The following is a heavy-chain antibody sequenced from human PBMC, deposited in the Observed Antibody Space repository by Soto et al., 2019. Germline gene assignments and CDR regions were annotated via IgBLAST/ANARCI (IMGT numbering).Heavy chain of an antibody. J-gene: IGHJ4*02. V-gene: IGHV1-3*01. CDR3: VRVAAPPRYDLDY. D-gene: IGHD1-20*01. CDR2: INAGNGNT. Sequence: ASVKVSCKASGYTFTSYAMHWVRQAPGQRLEWMGWINAGNGNTKYSQKFQGRVTITRDTSASTAYMELSSLRSEDTAVYYCVRVAAPPRYDLDYWGQGTLVTVSS. CDR1: GYTFTSYA.